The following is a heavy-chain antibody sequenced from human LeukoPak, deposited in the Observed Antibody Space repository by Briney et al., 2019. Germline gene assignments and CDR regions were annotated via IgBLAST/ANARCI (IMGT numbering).Heavy chain of an antibody. V-gene: IGHV1-46*01. CDR3: ATDPKYSSGWYNWFDP. CDR1: GHTFTSYY. Sequence: ASVKVSCKASGHTFTSYYMHWVRQAPGQGLEWMGIINPSGGSTSYAQKFQGRVTMTRDTSTSTVYMELSSLRSEDTAVYYCATDPKYSSGWYNWFDPWGQGTLVTVSS. D-gene: IGHD6-19*01. CDR2: INPSGGST. J-gene: IGHJ5*02.